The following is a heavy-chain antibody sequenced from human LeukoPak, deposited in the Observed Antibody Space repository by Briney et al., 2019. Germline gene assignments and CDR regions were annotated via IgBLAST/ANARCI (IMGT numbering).Heavy chain of an antibody. CDR2: INHSGST. D-gene: IGHD3-3*01. V-gene: IGHV4-34*01. Sequence: SETLCLTCAVYGGSFSGYYWSWIRQPPGKGLEWIGEINHSGSTNYNPSLKSRVTISVDTSKNQFSLKLSSVTAADTAEYYCARGRYDFWSGYTTATPLDYWGQGTLVTVSS. J-gene: IGHJ4*02. CDR3: ARGRYDFWSGYTTATPLDY. CDR1: GGSFSGYY.